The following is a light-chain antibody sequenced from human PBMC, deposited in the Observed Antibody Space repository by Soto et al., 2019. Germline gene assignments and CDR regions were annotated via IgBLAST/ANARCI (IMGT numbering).Light chain of an antibody. J-gene: IGLJ1*01. CDR2: EVS. V-gene: IGLV2-18*02. Sequence: QSVLTQPASVSGSPAQSIAISCTGTSSDVGSYNRVSWYHQSPGTAPKLMIYEVSVRPSGVPDRFSGSKSDNTASLTISGLQAEDEGNYYGSSHTGDTSYVFGTGTKVTV. CDR1: SSDVGSYNR. CDR3: SSHTGDTSYV.